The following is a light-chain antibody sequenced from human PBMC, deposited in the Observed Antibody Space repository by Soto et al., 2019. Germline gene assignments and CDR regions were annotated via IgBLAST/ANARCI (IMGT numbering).Light chain of an antibody. CDR1: QSVTSTS. J-gene: IGKJ1*01. CDR2: GAS. V-gene: IGKV3-20*01. CDR3: QQYATPPET. Sequence: EIVLTQSPGTLSLSPGERATLSCRASQSVTSTSLAWYQQKPGQAPRLLIYGASSRATDIPDRFSGSGSGTDFTLIISRLEPEDFAVYYCQQYATPPETFGQGT.